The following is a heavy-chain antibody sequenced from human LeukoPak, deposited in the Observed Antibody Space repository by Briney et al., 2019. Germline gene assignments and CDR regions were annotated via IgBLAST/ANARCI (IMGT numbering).Heavy chain of an antibody. D-gene: IGHD2-2*02. CDR2: INHSGST. CDR1: GGSISSGGYS. V-gene: IGHV4-34*01. CDR3: ARDSGDIVVVPAAIPGFDP. J-gene: IGHJ5*02. Sequence: PSETLSLTCAVSGGSISSGGYSWSWIRQPPGKGLEWIGEINHSGSTNYNPSLKSRVTISVDTSKNQFSLKLSSVTAADTAVYYCARDSGDIVVVPAAIPGFDPWGQGTLVTVSS.